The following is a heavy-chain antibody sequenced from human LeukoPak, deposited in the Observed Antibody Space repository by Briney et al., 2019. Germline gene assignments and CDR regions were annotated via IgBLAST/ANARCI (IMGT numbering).Heavy chain of an antibody. CDR1: GFTFSRHW. D-gene: IGHD6-6*01. J-gene: IGHJ4*02. CDR2: IKEDGSVK. V-gene: IGHV3-7*01. CDR3: MAESSSPWEGY. Sequence: GGSLRLSCADSGFTFSRHWMDWARQAPGKGLEWVANIKEDGSVKNYVDSVKGRFTTSRDNAKNSLYLQMNSLRAEDTAVYYCMAESSSPWEGYWGQGTLVTVSS.